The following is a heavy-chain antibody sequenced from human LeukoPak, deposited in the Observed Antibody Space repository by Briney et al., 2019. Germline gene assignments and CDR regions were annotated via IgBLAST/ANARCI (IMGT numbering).Heavy chain of an antibody. V-gene: IGHV4-4*07. CDR1: GGSFSGYY. D-gene: IGHD3-3*01. Sequence: SETLSLTCAVYGGSFSGYYWSWIRQPAGKGLEWIGRIYTSGSTNYNPSLKSRVTISVDTSKNQFSLKLSSVTAADTAVYYCAREGNYDFWSGQASRAPVDYWGQGTLVTVSS. J-gene: IGHJ4*02. CDR2: IYTSGST. CDR3: AREGNYDFWSGQASRAPVDY.